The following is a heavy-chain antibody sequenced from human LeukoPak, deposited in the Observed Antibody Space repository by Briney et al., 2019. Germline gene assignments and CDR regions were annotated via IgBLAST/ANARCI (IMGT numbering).Heavy chain of an antibody. CDR1: GFTFDDYA. Sequence: GRSLRLSCAASGFTFDDYAMHWVRQAPGKGLEWVSGISWNSGSIGYADSVKGRFTISRDNAKNSLYLQMNSLRAEDTAVYYCVKSPPYTVTTFAYWGQGTLVTVSS. V-gene: IGHV3-9*01. D-gene: IGHD4-17*01. J-gene: IGHJ4*02. CDR2: ISWNSGSI. CDR3: VKSPPYTVTTFAY.